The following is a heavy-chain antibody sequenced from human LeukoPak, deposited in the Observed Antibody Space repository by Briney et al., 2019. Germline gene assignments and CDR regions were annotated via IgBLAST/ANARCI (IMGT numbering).Heavy chain of an antibody. CDR3: ARSRDDYGNAFDI. CDR1: GGTFSSYA. Sequence: SVKVSCKASGGTFSSYAISWVRQAPGQGLEWMGGIIPIFGTANYAQKFQGRVTITADESTSTAYMELSSLRSEDTAVYYCARSRDDYGNAFDIWGQGTMVTVSS. V-gene: IGHV1-69*13. CDR2: IIPIFGTA. D-gene: IGHD4-17*01. J-gene: IGHJ3*02.